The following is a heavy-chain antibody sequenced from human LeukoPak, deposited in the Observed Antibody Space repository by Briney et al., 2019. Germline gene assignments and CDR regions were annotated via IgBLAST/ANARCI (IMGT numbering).Heavy chain of an antibody. J-gene: IGHJ4*02. CDR1: GYTITSYG. D-gene: IGHD6-13*01. V-gene: IGHV1-18*01. CDR2: ISAYNGNT. Sequence: ASVKVSCKASGYTITSYGISWVRQAPGQGLEWMGWISAYNGNTNYAQKLQGRVTMTTDTSTSTAYMELRSLRSDDTAVYYCARDYSSSWWGSGFGYWGQGTLVTVSS. CDR3: ARDYSSSWWGSGFGY.